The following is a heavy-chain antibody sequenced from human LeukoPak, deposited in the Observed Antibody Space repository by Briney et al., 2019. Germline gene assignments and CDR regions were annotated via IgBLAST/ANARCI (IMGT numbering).Heavy chain of an antibody. D-gene: IGHD6-19*01. Sequence: PSETLSLTCTVSGGSMRDYYWSWIRQPPGKGLEWIGYTYHSGSTDYNPSLKSRVTMSVDTSKNQFSLKLTSVTAADTAVYYCARRRQWLDFDYSGQGTLVTVSS. CDR2: TYHSGST. CDR3: ARRRQWLDFDY. V-gene: IGHV4-59*08. J-gene: IGHJ4*02. CDR1: GGSMRDYY.